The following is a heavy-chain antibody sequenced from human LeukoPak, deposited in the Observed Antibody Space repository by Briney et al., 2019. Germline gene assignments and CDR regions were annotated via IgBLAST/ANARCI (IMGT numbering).Heavy chain of an antibody. D-gene: IGHD3-10*01. V-gene: IGHV1-2*02. CDR1: GYTLTELS. CDR2: INPNSGGT. CDR3: ARGGWVRGVITRNGLDY. J-gene: IGHJ4*02. Sequence: ASVKVSCKVSGYTLTELSMHWARQAPGQGLEWMGWINPNSGGTSYAQKFQGRVTMTRDTSISTAYMDLSSLRSDDTAVYYCARGGWVRGVITRNGLDYWGQGTLVTVSS.